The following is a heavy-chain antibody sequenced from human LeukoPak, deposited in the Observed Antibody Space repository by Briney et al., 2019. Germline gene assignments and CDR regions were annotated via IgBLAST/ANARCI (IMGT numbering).Heavy chain of an antibody. CDR1: GGSISSYY. D-gene: IGHD6-6*01. CDR3: ARLHSSSSPFDY. Sequence: SETLSLTCTVSGGSISSYYWSWIRQPPGKGLEWIGYIYTSGSTIYNPSLKSRVTISVDTSKNQFSLKLSSVTAADTAVYYCARLHSSSSPFDYWGQGTLVTVSS. J-gene: IGHJ4*02. CDR2: IYTSGST. V-gene: IGHV4-4*09.